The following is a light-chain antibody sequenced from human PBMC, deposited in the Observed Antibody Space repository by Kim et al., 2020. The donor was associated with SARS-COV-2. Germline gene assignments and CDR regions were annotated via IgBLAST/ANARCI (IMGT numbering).Light chain of an antibody. J-gene: IGLJ2*01. CDR1: SLRSFY. Sequence: SSELTQDPAVSVALGQTVRITCQGDSLRSFYASWYQQKPGQAPVVVIYGRNNRPSGIPDRFSGSSSRNTASLTITGAQAGDEADYYCNSRDRNINNTVFG. CDR2: GRN. V-gene: IGLV3-19*01. CDR3: NSRDRNINNTV.